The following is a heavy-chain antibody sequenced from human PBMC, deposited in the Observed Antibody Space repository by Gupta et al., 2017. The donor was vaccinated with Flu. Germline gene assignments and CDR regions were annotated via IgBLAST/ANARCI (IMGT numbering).Heavy chain of an antibody. J-gene: IGHJ6*01. V-gene: IGHV1-69*04. CDR3: ARDPQYRSGWVIYDLDA. Sequence: QVQLVQSGAEVKKPGSSVKVACKASGDTFSSNPISWVRQAPGQGLEWMGRIIPMVGIPDYAEKFLGRVTITADRSTSTAYMDLSSLRSEDTAVYYCARDPQYRSGWVIYDLDAWGQGTTVTVSS. CDR2: IIPMVGIP. CDR1: GDTFSSNP. D-gene: IGHD6-19*01.